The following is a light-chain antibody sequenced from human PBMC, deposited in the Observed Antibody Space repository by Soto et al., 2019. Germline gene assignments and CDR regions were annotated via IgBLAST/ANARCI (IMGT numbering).Light chain of an antibody. CDR1: QSVSRY. Sequence: EIVLTQSPATLSLSPGERATLSCRASQSVSRYLAWYQQKPGQAPRLLIYDASDRATGIPARFSGSGSGTDFTLTISSLEPEDFAVYYCQQRINWPRTFGQGTKVDIK. V-gene: IGKV3-11*01. J-gene: IGKJ1*01. CDR2: DAS. CDR3: QQRINWPRT.